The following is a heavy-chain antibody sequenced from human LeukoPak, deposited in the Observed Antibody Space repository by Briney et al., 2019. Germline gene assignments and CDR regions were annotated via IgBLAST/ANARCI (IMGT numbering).Heavy chain of an antibody. V-gene: IGHV3-11*01. J-gene: IGHJ6*02. Sequence: GGSLRLSCAASGFTFSDYYMSWIRQAPGKGLEWVSYISSSGSTIYYADSVKGRFTISRDNAENSLYLQMNSLRAEDTAVYYCAREVADIVVVVAAEPLMDVWGQGTTVTVSS. D-gene: IGHD2-15*01. CDR1: GFTFSDYY. CDR2: ISSSGSTI. CDR3: AREVADIVVVVAAEPLMDV.